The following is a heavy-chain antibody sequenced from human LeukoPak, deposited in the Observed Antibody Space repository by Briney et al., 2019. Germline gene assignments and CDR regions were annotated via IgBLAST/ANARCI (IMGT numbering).Heavy chain of an antibody. CDR1: GGSFSDYY. V-gene: IGHV4-34*01. CDR2: INHSGSP. J-gene: IGHJ4*02. D-gene: IGHD5-12*01. Sequence: PSETLSLTCAVYGGSFSDYYWTWIRQPPGKGLEWIGKINHSGSPNYNPSLKSRVTISLDTSKNQFSLKLSSVTAADTAVYYCARVDIVATIDYWGQGTLVTVSS. CDR3: ARVDIVATIDY.